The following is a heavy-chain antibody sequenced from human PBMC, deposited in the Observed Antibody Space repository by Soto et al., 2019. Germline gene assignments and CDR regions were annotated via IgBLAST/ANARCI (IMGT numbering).Heavy chain of an antibody. CDR3: AKVAKGCSSTSCYTGNLRRPFDY. V-gene: IGHV3-33*06. CDR2: IWYDGGNK. J-gene: IGHJ4*02. D-gene: IGHD2-2*02. CDR1: GFTFSSYG. Sequence: GGSLRLSCAASGFTFSSYGMHWVRQAPGKGLEWVAVIWYDGGNKYYADSVKGRFTISRDNSKNTLYLQMNSLRAEDTAVYYCAKVAKGCSSTSCYTGNLRRPFDYWGQGILVTVSS.